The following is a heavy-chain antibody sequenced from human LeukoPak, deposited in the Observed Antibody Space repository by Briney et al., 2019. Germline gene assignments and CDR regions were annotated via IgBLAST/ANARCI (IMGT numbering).Heavy chain of an antibody. V-gene: IGHV1-69*04. Sequence: SVTLSCKASGGTFSSYAISWVRQAPGQGLEWMGRIIPILGIANYAQKFQGRVTITADKSTSTASMELSSLRSEDTAVYYCARERRYYGYDGFDYWGQRNPVTVSS. CDR2: IIPILGIA. J-gene: IGHJ4*02. CDR1: GGTFSSYA. CDR3: ARERRYYGYDGFDY. D-gene: IGHD5-12*01.